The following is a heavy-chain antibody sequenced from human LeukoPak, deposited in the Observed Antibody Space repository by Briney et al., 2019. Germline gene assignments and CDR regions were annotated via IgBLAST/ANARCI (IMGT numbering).Heavy chain of an antibody. D-gene: IGHD1-26*01. CDR2: IVPQFGTP. CDR1: GGTFNSYA. CDR3: ALSAGGSYPHNDAFDI. J-gene: IGHJ3*02. V-gene: IGHV1-69*06. Sequence: AASVKVSCTPTGGTFNSYAITWVRQAPGQGLEYMGLIVPQFGTPNYARNFQGRVSITADKSTNTVYMELTSLRSEDTAVYYWALSAGGSYPHNDAFDIWGQGTMVTVSS.